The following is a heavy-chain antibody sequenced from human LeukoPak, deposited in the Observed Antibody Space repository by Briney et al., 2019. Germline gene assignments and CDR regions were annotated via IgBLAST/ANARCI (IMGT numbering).Heavy chain of an antibody. CDR2: INHSGST. CDR3: ARRHYYYYYMDV. V-gene: IGHV4-34*01. CDR1: GGSFSVYH. Sequence: PSETLSLTCAVNGGSFSVYHWSWIRQPPGKGLEWIGEINHSGSTNYNPSLKSRVTISVDTSKNQFSLKLSSVTAADTAVYSCARRHYYYYYMDVWGKGTTVTISS. J-gene: IGHJ6*03.